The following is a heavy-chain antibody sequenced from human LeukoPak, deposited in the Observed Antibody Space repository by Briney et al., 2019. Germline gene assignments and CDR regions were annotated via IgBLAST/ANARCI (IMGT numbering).Heavy chain of an antibody. V-gene: IGHV3-74*01. CDR2: INTDGSST. D-gene: IGHD5-12*01. CDR1: GFTFRDYW. J-gene: IGHJ4*02. Sequence: GGSLRLSCEASGFTFRDYWMHWVRQAPGKGLVWVARINTDGSSTNYADSVKGRFTISRDNSKNTLYLQMNSLRAEDTAVYYCAKDHRQEMATIHYFDYWGQGTLVTVSS. CDR3: AKDHRQEMATIHYFDY.